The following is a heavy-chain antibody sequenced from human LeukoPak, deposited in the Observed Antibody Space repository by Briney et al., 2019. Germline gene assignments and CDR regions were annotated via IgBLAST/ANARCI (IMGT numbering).Heavy chain of an antibody. CDR2: IKQDGSEK. V-gene: IGHV3-7*01. J-gene: IGHJ4*02. CDR3: ARDFPYYYDISGYYSDY. CDR1: GFNFSTYW. Sequence: GGSLRLSCAASGFNFSTYWMTWVRQAPGKGLEWVANIKQDGSEKYYVDSVKGRFTISRDNAKNSLYLQMNSLRAEDTAVYYCARDFPYYYDISGYYSDYWGQGILVTVSS. D-gene: IGHD3-22*01.